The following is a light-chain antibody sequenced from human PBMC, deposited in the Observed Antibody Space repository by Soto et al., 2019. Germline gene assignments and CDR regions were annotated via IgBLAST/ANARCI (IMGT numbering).Light chain of an antibody. V-gene: IGKV1-5*03. CDR2: KAS. J-gene: IGKJ1*01. CDR1: QSISGW. CDR3: QQYNNYGSWT. Sequence: DIQVTQSPSTLSASVGDRVTITCRASQSISGWLAWYQQKPGKAPNLLIYKASTLESGVPSRFSGSGSGTEFTLTISGLQPEDFATYYCQQYNNYGSWTLGQGTKVEIK.